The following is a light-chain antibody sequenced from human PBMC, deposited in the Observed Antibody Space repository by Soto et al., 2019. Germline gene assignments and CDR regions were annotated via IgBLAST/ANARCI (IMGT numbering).Light chain of an antibody. CDR2: WAS. CDR3: QQYYDTPWT. V-gene: IGKV4-1*01. Sequence: DIVMTQSPDSLAVSLGERATINCKSSQSVLYSSNNKNYLAWYQRKPGQPPNLLIYWASTRESGVPDRFSGSGSGTDFTLTISSLQAEDVAVYYCQQYYDTPWTFGQGTKVEIK. J-gene: IGKJ1*01. CDR1: QSVLYSSNNKNY.